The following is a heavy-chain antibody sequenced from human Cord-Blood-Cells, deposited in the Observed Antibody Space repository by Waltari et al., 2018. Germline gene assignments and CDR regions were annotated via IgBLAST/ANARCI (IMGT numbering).Heavy chain of an antibody. V-gene: IGHV2-5*02. CDR1: GFSLSTSGVG. Sequence: QITLKESGPTLVKPTQTLTLTCTFSGFSLSTSGVGVGWIRQPPGKAMEWLALIYWDDDKRYSPSLKSRLTITKYTSKNQVVRTMTNMDPVDTATYYCAHQGMTTVTLGSFDIWGQGTMVTVSS. D-gene: IGHD4-17*01. CDR2: IYWDDDK. J-gene: IGHJ3*02. CDR3: AHQGMTTVTLGSFDI.